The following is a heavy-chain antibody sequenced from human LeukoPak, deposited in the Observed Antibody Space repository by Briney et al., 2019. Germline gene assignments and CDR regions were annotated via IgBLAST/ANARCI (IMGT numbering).Heavy chain of an antibody. V-gene: IGHV3-7*01. CDR3: ARERDGRFFDY. J-gene: IGHJ4*02. CDR2: IKQDGSEK. D-gene: IGHD5-24*01. Sequence: GGSLRLSCAASGFTFSSYWMSWVRQAPGKGLEWVANIKQDGSEKYYVDSVKGRFTISRDNAKNSLHLQMNTLRAEDTAVYYCARERDGRFFDYWGQGTLVSVSS. CDR1: GFTFSSYW.